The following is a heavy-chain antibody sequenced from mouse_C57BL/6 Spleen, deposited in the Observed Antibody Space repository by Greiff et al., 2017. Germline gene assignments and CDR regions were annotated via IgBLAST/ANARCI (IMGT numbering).Heavy chain of an antibody. D-gene: IGHD2-3*01. CDR1: GYTFTSYW. Sequence: QVQLQQPGAELVKPGASVKLSCKASGYTFTSYWMHWVKQRPGQGLEWIGKINPNSGSTNYNEKFKSKATLTVDKSSSTAYMQLSSLTSEDSAVYYCARGDGYYDSLDYWGQGTSVTVSA. J-gene: IGHJ4*01. CDR2: INPNSGST. CDR3: ARGDGYYDSLDY. V-gene: IGHV1-64*01.